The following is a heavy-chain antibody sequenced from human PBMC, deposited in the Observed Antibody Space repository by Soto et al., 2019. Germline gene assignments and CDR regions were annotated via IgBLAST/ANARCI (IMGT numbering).Heavy chain of an antibody. CDR3: AKEVSLGSTVDLGY. D-gene: IGHD7-27*01. V-gene: IGHV3-23*01. Sequence: GGSLRPSCAASGFTFTIFAMSWVRQSPGKGLEWVSTISGSGGSTYYAGAVKGRFTISRDNSMGTLYLQMKSLRVEDTAIYYCAKEVSLGSTVDLGYGGQGTLVT. J-gene: IGHJ4*02. CDR1: GFTFTIFA. CDR2: ISGSGGST.